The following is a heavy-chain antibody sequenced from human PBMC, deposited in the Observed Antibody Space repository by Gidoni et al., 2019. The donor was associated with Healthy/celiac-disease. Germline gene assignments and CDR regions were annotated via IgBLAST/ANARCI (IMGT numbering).Heavy chain of an antibody. Sequence: EVQLVESGGGLVQHGGYLRLYCAAPGFTFSSYEMNWVRQAPGKGMECVSYISSSGSTIYYADSVKGRFTISRDNAKNSLYLQMNSLRAEDTAVYYCARAMGGALDYWGQGTLVTVSS. CDR1: GFTFSSYE. V-gene: IGHV3-48*03. CDR3: ARAMGGALDY. J-gene: IGHJ4*02. CDR2: ISSSGSTI. D-gene: IGHD2-21*01.